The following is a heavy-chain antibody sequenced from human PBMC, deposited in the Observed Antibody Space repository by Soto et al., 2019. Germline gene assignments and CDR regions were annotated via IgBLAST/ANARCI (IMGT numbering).Heavy chain of an antibody. CDR1: GFTFSSYA. D-gene: IGHD6-19*01. V-gene: IGHV3-23*01. J-gene: IGHJ4*02. CDR2: ISGSGGST. CDR3: PNPPVSSGWYVSY. Sequence: EVQLLESGGGLVQPGGSLRLSCAASGFTFSSYAMSWVRQAPGKGLEWVSAISGSGGSTYYADSVKGRFTISRDNSKNTLYLQMNSLRAEDTAVYYCPNPPVSSGWYVSYWGQGTLVTVSS.